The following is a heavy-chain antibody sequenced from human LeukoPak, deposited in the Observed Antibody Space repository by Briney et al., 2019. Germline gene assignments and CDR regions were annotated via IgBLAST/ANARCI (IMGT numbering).Heavy chain of an antibody. Sequence: PSETLSLTCAVYGGSFSGYYWSWIRQPPGKGLEWIGEINHSGSTNYNPSLKSRVTISVDTSKNQFSLKLSSVTAADTAVYYCAGEGDGYNVVAFDIWGQGTMVTVSS. CDR3: AGEGDGYNVVAFDI. CDR2: INHSGST. CDR1: GGSFSGYY. J-gene: IGHJ3*02. D-gene: IGHD5-24*01. V-gene: IGHV4-34*01.